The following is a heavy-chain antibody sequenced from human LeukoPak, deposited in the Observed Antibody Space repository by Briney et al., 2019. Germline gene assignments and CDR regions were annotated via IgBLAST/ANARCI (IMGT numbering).Heavy chain of an antibody. CDR3: AKDYSSGWFVGYYFDH. J-gene: IGHJ4*02. CDR2: IWYDGSNK. D-gene: IGHD6-19*01. V-gene: IGHV3-33*06. Sequence: GGSLRLSCAASGFTFSSYGMHWVRQAPGKGLEWVAVIWYDGSNKYYADSVKGRFTISRDNSKNTLYLQMNSLRAEDTAVYYCAKDYSSGWFVGYYFDHWGQGTLVTVSS. CDR1: GFTFSSYG.